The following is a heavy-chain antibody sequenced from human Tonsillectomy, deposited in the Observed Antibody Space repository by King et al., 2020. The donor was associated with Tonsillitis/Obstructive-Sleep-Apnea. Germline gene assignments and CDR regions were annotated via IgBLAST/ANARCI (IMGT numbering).Heavy chain of an antibody. V-gene: IGHV3-43*01. CDR3: AKGGTAAGTFDY. D-gene: IGHD2-15*01. CDR1: GFTFDDYT. J-gene: IGHJ4*02. Sequence: VQLVESGGVVVQPGGSLRLSCAASGFTFDDYTMHWVRQAPGKGLEWVSLISWDGGSTYYADSVKGRFSISRDNSKNSLHLQMNSLRTEDTALYYCAKGGTAAGTFDYWGQGTLVTVSS. CDR2: ISWDGGST.